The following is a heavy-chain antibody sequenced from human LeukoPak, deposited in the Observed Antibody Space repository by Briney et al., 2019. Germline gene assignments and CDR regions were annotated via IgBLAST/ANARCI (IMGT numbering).Heavy chain of an antibody. D-gene: IGHD3-22*01. V-gene: IGHV1-46*01. Sequence: ASVKVSCKASGYTFTSYYMHWVRQAPGQGLEWMGIINPSGGSTSYAQKFQGRVTMTRDMSTSTVYMELSRLRSDDTAVYYCARGSHYYDSSGNEAFDIWGQGTMVTVSS. CDR3: ARGSHYYDSSGNEAFDI. CDR2: INPSGGST. J-gene: IGHJ3*02. CDR1: GYTFTSYY.